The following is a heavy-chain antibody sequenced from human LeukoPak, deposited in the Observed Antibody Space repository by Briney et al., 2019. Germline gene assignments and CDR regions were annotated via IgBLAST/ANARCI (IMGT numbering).Heavy chain of an antibody. CDR3: AKDAYSSGWYVLANFDY. CDR2: ISGSGGST. D-gene: IGHD6-19*01. Sequence: GGSLRLSCAASGFTFSNYAMSWVRQAPGKGLEWVSAISGSGGSTYYADSVKGRFTISRDNSKNTLYLQMNSLRAEDTAVYYCAKDAYSSGWYVLANFDYWGRETLVTVS. V-gene: IGHV3-23*01. J-gene: IGHJ4*02. CDR1: GFTFSNYA.